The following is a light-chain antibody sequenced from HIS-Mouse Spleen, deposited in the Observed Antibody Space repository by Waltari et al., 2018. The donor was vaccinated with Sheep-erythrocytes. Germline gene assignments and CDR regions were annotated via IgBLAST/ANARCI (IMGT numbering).Light chain of an antibody. J-gene: IGLJ2*01. Sequence: SYELTQPPSVSVSPGQTASITCSGDKLGDKYACWYQQKPGQSPVLVIYQDSKRPSGIPVRFSGSNSGITATLTISGTQAMDEADYYCQAWDSSTAVFGGGTKLTVL. CDR2: QDS. CDR1: KLGDKY. V-gene: IGLV3-1*01. CDR3: QAWDSSTAV.